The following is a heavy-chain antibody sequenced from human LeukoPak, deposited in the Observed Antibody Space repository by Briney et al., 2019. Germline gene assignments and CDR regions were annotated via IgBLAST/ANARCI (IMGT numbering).Heavy chain of an antibody. CDR3: ASDSSGYFWFDY. Sequence: SETLSLTCAVYGGSFSGYYWSWIRQPPGKGLEWIGEINHSGSTNYNPSLKSRVTISVDTSKNQFSLKLSSVTAADTAVYYCASDSSGYFWFDYWGQGTLVTVSS. CDR1: GGSFSGYY. CDR2: INHSGST. D-gene: IGHD3-22*01. V-gene: IGHV4-34*01. J-gene: IGHJ4*02.